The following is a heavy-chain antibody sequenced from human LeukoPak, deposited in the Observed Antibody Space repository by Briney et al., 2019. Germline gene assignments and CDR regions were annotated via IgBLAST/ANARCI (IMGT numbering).Heavy chain of an antibody. J-gene: IGHJ4*02. CDR2: ILYDGSNS. D-gene: IGHD5-18*01. CDR1: GFTFSTYT. CDR3: ARDLGYSSGHGIDH. Sequence: GGSLRLSCAASGFTFSTYTLHWVRQAPGKGLEWVALILYDGSNSYYGDSVRGRFTISRDNSKNTLHLQTNSLRIDDTAMYYCARDLGYSSGHGIDHWGQGTLVTVSS. V-gene: IGHV3-30-3*01.